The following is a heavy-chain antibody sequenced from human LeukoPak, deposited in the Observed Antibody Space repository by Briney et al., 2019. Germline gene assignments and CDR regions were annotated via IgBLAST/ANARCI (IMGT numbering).Heavy chain of an antibody. CDR3: ATLAVAGIYFQH. J-gene: IGHJ1*01. CDR2: FDPEDGEA. D-gene: IGHD6-19*01. V-gene: IGHV1-24*01. CDR1: GYTLTELS. Sequence: ASVKVSCKVSGYTLTELSMHWVRQAPGKGLEWMGGFDPEDGEAIYAQKFQGRVTMTEDTSTDTAYMELSSLRSEDTAVYYCATLAVAGIYFQHWGQGTLVTVSS.